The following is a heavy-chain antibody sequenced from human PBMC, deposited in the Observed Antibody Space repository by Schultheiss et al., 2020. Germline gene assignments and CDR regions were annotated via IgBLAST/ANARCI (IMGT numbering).Heavy chain of an antibody. Sequence: AAVKVSCKASGYTFTSYGISWVRQAPGQGLEWMGWISAYNGNTNYAQKLQGRVTMTTDTSTSTAYMELRSLRSDDTAVYYCARRAYSGYDSHFDYWGQGTLVTVPS. V-gene: IGHV1-18*01. CDR3: ARRAYSGYDSHFDY. CDR1: GYTFTSYG. CDR2: ISAYNGNT. J-gene: IGHJ4*02. D-gene: IGHD5-12*01.